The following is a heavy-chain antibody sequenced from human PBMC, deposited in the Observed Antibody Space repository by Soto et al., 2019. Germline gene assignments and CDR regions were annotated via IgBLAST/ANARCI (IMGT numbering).Heavy chain of an antibody. CDR2: ISGSGGST. D-gene: IGHD3-3*01. J-gene: IGHJ6*03. CDR3: AKNPQDYDFWSGYYYSYSMDV. Sequence: GGSLRLSCAASGFTFSSNAMSWVRQAPGKGMEWVSAISGSGGSTYYADSVKGRFTIARDTSKNTLYLQMNSLRAEDTAVSYCAKNPQDYDFWSGYYYSYSMDVWGKGTTVTVSS. V-gene: IGHV3-23*01. CDR1: GFTFSSNA.